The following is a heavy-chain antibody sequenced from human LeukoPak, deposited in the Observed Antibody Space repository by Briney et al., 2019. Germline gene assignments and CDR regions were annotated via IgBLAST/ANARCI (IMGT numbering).Heavy chain of an antibody. CDR3: ARLESYWFDP. V-gene: IGHV4-39*07. Sequence: SETLSLTCTVPGGSISSSTSYWGWIRQPPGKGLEWIGSVYYSGSTYYNPSFKSRLTVSVDTSKNQFSLRLSSVTAADTAVYYCARLESYWFDPWGQGTLVTVSS. J-gene: IGHJ5*02. CDR1: GGSISSSTSY. CDR2: VYYSGST.